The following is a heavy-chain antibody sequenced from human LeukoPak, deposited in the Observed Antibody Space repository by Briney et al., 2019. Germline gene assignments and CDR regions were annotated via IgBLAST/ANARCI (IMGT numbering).Heavy chain of an antibody. CDR2: ISAGSSFT. V-gene: IGHV3-11*06. D-gene: IGHD6-13*01. Sequence: GGSLRLSCAASGFTFSDHYMSWIRQAPGKGLEWLSYISAGSSFTKYADSVKGRFTISRDNSKNSLYLQMNSLTAEDTAVYYCGRGHISATGGFEYWGQGTLVTVSS. CDR1: GFTFSDHY. J-gene: IGHJ4*02. CDR3: GRGHISATGGFEY.